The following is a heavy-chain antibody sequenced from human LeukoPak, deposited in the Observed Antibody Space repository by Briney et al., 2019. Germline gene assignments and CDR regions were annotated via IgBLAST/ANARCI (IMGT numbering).Heavy chain of an antibody. CDR2: VSGSGDST. Sequence: GGSLRLSCAASALTFGSFGMSWVRQAPGKGLEWVSAVSGSGDSTYYADSVKGRFTISRDNSKNTLYLQMNSLRAEDTAVYYCAKTRGRAAAGFDYWGQGTLVTVSS. V-gene: IGHV3-23*01. D-gene: IGHD6-13*01. CDR1: ALTFGSFG. J-gene: IGHJ4*02. CDR3: AKTRGRAAAGFDY.